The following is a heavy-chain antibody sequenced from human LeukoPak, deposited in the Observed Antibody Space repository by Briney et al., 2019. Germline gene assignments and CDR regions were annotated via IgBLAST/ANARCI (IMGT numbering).Heavy chain of an antibody. D-gene: IGHD1-7*01. CDR3: ARDWNYGYYYYMDV. Sequence: GGSLRLSCAASGFTFSSYWMHWVRQAPGKGLVWVSRINTDGSSTSYADSVKGRFTISRDNAKNTLYLQMNSLRAEDTAVYYCARDWNYGYYYYMDVWGKGTTVTVSS. CDR2: INTDGSST. V-gene: IGHV3-74*01. CDR1: GFTFSSYW. J-gene: IGHJ6*03.